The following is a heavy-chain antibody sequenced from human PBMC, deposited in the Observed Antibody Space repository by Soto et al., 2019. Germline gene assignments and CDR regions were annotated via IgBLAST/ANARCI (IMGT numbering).Heavy chain of an antibody. Sequence: QVLLQESGPGLVQPSGTLSLSCAVSGGSISSSHFWGWVRQPPGKGLEWVGDISHSGSVNYNPSLKSRYTISIDKSKNQFSLKLNSVTAADTAVYYCARSFGWYAIDYWSQGTLVIVSS. D-gene: IGHD6-19*01. J-gene: IGHJ4*02. CDR2: ISHSGSV. V-gene: IGHV4-4*02. CDR1: GGSISSSHF. CDR3: ARSFGWYAIDY.